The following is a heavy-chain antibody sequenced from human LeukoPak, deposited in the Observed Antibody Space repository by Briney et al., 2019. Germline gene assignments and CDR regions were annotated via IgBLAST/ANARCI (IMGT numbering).Heavy chain of an antibody. CDR1: GGSISSYY. Sequence: PSETLSLICTVSGGSISSYYWSWIRQPPGKGLEWIGYIYYSGSTNYNPSLKSRVTISVDTSKNQFSLKLSSVTAADTAVYYCARMKVGATSWFDPWGQGTLVTVSS. CDR3: ARMKVGATSWFDP. V-gene: IGHV4-59*01. CDR2: IYYSGST. J-gene: IGHJ5*02. D-gene: IGHD1-26*01.